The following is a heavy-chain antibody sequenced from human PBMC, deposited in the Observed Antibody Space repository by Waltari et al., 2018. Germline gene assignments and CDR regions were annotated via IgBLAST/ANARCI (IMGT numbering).Heavy chain of an antibody. CDR3: AGAEPLHWYFEL. Sequence: QVQLQESGPGLVKPSETLSLTCTVSGGSISSYYWSWIRQPPGKGLEWIGYIYYSGSTNYNPSRKSRVTISVDTSKNQFSLKLSSVTAADTAVYDCAGAEPLHWYFELWGRGTLVTVSS. CDR1: GGSISSYY. CDR2: IYYSGST. D-gene: IGHD1-26*01. J-gene: IGHJ2*01. V-gene: IGHV4-59*01.